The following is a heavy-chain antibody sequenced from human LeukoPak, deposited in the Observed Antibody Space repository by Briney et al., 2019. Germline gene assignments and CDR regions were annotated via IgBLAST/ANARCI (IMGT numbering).Heavy chain of an antibody. V-gene: IGHV3-30*02. D-gene: IGHD5-24*01. CDR3: AKSGDGYRFDY. Sequence: PGGSLRLSCAASGFTFSSDGMHWVRQAPGKGLEWVAFIRHDGSKKYYADSVKGRFTTSRDNSKNILDLQMNSLRPEDTAVYYCAKSGDGYRFDYWGQGTLVTVSS. CDR1: GFTFSSDG. CDR2: IRHDGSKK. J-gene: IGHJ4*02.